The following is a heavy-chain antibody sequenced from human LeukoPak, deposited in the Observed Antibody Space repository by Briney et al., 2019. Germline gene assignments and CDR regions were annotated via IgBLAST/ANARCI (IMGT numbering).Heavy chain of an antibody. CDR1: GFTFSSYA. CDR2: ISDSGDST. Sequence: GGSLRLSCAASGFTFSSYAMTWVRQAPGKGLEWVSAISDSGDSTYHADSVKGRFTISRDNSKNTLYLQMNSLRAEDTAVYYCAKDRVAALNWFDPWGQGTLVTVSS. V-gene: IGHV3-23*01. J-gene: IGHJ5*02. CDR3: AKDRVAALNWFDP. D-gene: IGHD6-13*01.